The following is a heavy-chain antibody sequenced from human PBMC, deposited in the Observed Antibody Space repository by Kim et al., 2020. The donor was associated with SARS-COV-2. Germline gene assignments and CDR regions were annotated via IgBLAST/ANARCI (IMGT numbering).Heavy chain of an antibody. D-gene: IGHD6-19*01. Sequence: ASVKVSCKASGYTFTSYAMHWVRQAPGQRLEWMGWINAGNGNTKYSQKFQGRVTITRDTSASTAYMELSSLRSEDTAVYYCVRVLSSGWSLVGTDYYYGMDVWGQGTTVTVSS. CDR1: GYTFTSYA. CDR2: INAGNGNT. V-gene: IGHV1-3*01. J-gene: IGHJ6*02. CDR3: VRVLSSGWSLVGTDYYYGMDV.